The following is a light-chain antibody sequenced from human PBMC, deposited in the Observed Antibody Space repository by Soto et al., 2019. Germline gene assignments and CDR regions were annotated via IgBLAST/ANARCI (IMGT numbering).Light chain of an antibody. CDR2: EVT. J-gene: IGLJ1*01. V-gene: IGLV2-8*01. CDR3: SSYAGSNIGV. CDR1: SSDVGGYDY. Sequence: QSALTQPPSASGSPGQSVTIYCTGTSSDVGGYDYVSWYQHHPGKAPKLMIYEVTKRPSGVPDRFSGSKSGNTASLTVSGLQAEDEADYYCSSYAGSNIGVFGTGTKLTVL.